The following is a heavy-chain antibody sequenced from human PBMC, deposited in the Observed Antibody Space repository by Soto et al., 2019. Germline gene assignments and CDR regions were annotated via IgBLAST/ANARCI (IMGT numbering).Heavy chain of an antibody. J-gene: IGHJ6*03. V-gene: IGHV1-46*03. D-gene: IGHD3-10*01. CDR1: GYTFTSYY. CDR3: ARDVLWFGELATSMDV. CDR2: INPSGGST. Sequence: ASVKVSCKASGYTFTSYYMHWVRQAPGQGLEWMGIINPSGGSTSYAQKFQGRVTMTRDTSTSTVYMELSSLRSEDTAVYYCARDVLWFGELATSMDVWGKGTTVTSP.